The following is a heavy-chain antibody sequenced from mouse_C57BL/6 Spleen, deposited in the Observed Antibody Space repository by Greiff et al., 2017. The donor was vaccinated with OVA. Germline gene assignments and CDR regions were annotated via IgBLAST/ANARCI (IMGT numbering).Heavy chain of an antibody. CDR1: GYTFTEYT. CDR2: FYPGSGSI. CDR3: ARHEDLWLRRGDWFAY. V-gene: IGHV1-62-2*01. D-gene: IGHD2-2*01. Sequence: QVQLQQSGAELVKPGASVKLSCKASGYTFTEYTIHWVKQRSGQGLEWIGWFYPGSGSIKYTEKFKDKATLTAAKSSSTVYMELSRLTSEDSAVYFCARHEDLWLRRGDWFAYWGQGTLVTVSA. J-gene: IGHJ3*01.